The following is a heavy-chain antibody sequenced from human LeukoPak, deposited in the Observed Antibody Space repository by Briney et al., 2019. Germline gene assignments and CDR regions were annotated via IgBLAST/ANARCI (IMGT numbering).Heavy chain of an antibody. Sequence: GGSLRLSCAASGFTFSSYWMSWVRQAPGKGLEWVATIKNDGSEKNYVDSVNGRFTISRDNAKNSLYLQMSGLRAEDTAVYFCATADWFSFDFWGQGTLVTASA. CDR2: IKNDGSEK. J-gene: IGHJ4*02. CDR3: ATADWFSFDF. D-gene: IGHD3-9*01. V-gene: IGHV3-7*04. CDR1: GFTFSSYW.